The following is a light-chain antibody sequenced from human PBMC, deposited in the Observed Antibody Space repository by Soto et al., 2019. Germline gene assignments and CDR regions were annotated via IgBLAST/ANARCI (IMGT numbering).Light chain of an antibody. CDR2: KAS. J-gene: IGKJ1*01. CDR1: QTISSW. V-gene: IGKV1-5*03. Sequence: DLQITQSASSLSRAGIDRLTITCRASQTISSWLAWYQQKPGKAPKLLIYKASTLKSGVPSRFSGSGSGTEFTLTISSLQPDDFATYYCQHYNSYSEAFGQGTKVDIK. CDR3: QHYNSYSEA.